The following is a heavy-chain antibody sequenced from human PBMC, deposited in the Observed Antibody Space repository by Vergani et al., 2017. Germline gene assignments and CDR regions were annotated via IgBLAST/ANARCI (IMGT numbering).Heavy chain of an antibody. Sequence: EVQLVESGGGLVQPGRSLRLSCAASGFTFDDYAMHWVRQAPGKGLEWVSGISWNSGSIGYADSVKGRFTISRDNAKNSLYLQMNSLRAEDTAVYYCARDYYVDGYGDYGYLDYWGQGTLVTVSS. D-gene: IGHD4-17*01. J-gene: IGHJ4*02. CDR2: ISWNSGSI. CDR1: GFTFDDYA. V-gene: IGHV3-9*01. CDR3: ARDYYVDGYGDYGYLDY.